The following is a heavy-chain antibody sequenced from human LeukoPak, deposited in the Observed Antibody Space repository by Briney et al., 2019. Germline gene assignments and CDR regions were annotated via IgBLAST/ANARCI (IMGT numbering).Heavy chain of an antibody. CDR2: ISVDGSAT. J-gene: IGHJ4*02. CDR3: ARDFGY. V-gene: IGHV3-30*04. CDR1: GFTFHNYA. Sequence: PGRSLRLSCAASGFTFHNYAMNWLRQTPDRGLFWVAAISVDGSATNYADSVKGRFTISRDNSKNILYLQMNNLRPDDTAVYYCARDFGYWGQGTLVTVSS.